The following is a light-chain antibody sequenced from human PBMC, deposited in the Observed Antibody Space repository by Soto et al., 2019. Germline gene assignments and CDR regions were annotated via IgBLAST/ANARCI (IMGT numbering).Light chain of an antibody. CDR2: DAS. CDR3: QQYNNWPSIT. V-gene: IGKV3D-15*01. Sequence: ETLMTQSPATLSVSPGERATLSCRASQSVNNNLAWYQQKLGQAPRVLIYDASNRATGIPARFSGSGSGTEFTLTISSLQSEDFAVYYCQQYNNWPSITFGQGTRLEIK. J-gene: IGKJ5*01. CDR1: QSVNNN.